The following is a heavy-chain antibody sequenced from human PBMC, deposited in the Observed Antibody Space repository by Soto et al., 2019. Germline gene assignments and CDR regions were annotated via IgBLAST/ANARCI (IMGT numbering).Heavy chain of an antibody. J-gene: IGHJ5*02. CDR1: GGSISSYY. CDR2: IYYSGST. CDR3: ARGLRSYYYDSSGPDNWFDP. V-gene: IGHV4-59*01. D-gene: IGHD3-22*01. Sequence: QVQLQESGPGLVKPSETLSLTCTVSGGSISSYYWSWIRQPPGKGLEWIGYIYYSGSTNYNPSLKRRVTISVDTSKNQFSLKLSSVTAADTAVYYCARGLRSYYYDSSGPDNWFDPWGQGTLVTVSS.